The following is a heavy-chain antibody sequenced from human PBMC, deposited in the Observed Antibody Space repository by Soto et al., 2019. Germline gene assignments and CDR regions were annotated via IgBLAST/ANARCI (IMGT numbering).Heavy chain of an antibody. J-gene: IGHJ4*02. CDR3: AIGSTFSGEFEF. D-gene: IGHD1-26*01. V-gene: IGHV1-69*01. CDR1: GGTLSSYA. Sequence: QVQLGQSGAEVKKPGSSVKVSCKASGGTLSSYAISWVRQAPGQGLEWLGAFVPIVGTADYAQKFQGRVTITEDESANIAYMQLRSLRSECTAVYYCAIGSTFSGEFEFWGPGTPVAVSS. CDR2: FVPIVGTA.